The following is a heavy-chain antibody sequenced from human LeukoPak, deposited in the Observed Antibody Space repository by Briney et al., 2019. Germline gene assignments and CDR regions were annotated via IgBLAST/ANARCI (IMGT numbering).Heavy chain of an antibody. D-gene: IGHD6-13*01. Sequence: PGGSLRLSCAASGFTFSSYGMHWVRQAPGKGLEWVAFIRYDGSNKYYADSVKGRFTISRDNSKNTLYLQMNSLRAEDTAVYYCAKVNGKGAAAGTLGFDYWGQGTLVTVSS. CDR3: AKVNGKGAAAGTLGFDY. CDR1: GFTFSSYG. V-gene: IGHV3-30*02. J-gene: IGHJ4*02. CDR2: IRYDGSNK.